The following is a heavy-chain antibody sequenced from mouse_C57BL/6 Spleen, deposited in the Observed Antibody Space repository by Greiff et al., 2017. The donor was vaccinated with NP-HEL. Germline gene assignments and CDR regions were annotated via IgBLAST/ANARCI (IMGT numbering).Heavy chain of an antibody. CDR1: GYTFTSYW. CDR3: ARRNYPHWYFDV. CDR2: IDPSDSET. D-gene: IGHD2-1*01. V-gene: IGHV1-52*01. J-gene: IGHJ1*03. Sequence: VQLQQPGAELVRPGSSVKLSCKASGYTFTSYWMHWVKQRPIQGLEWIGNIDPSDSETHYNQKFKYKATLTVDTSSSTAYMQLSSLTSEDSAVYYCARRNYPHWYFDVWGTGTTVTVSS.